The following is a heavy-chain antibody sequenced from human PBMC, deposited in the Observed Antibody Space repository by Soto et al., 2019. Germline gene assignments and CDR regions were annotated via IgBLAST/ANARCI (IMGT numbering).Heavy chain of an antibody. J-gene: IGHJ4*02. CDR1: GGSFTSNNW. CDR2: IYRTGST. D-gene: IGHD1-7*01. CDR3: ASRDPGTSVDY. Sequence: TLSLTCAVSGGSFTSNNWWTWVRQPPGQGLEWIGEIYRTGSTNYNPSLKSRVTISLDKSENQFSLKVTSLTAAGTAVYYCASRDPGTSVDYWGQGTLVTVS. V-gene: IGHV4-4*02.